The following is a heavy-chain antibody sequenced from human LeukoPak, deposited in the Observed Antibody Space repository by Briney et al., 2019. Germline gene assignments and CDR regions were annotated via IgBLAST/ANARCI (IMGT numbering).Heavy chain of an antibody. Sequence: LSLTCAVSGGSISSSYWWSWVRRAPGKGLEWVAVISHDGNIKYHADSMKDRFTISRDNSRNTLYLQMNNLRPEDTAVYSCARAKYYDSRGYSVREAYDIWGQGTMVTVSS. J-gene: IGHJ3*02. CDR3: ARAKYYDSRGYSVREAYDI. CDR1: GGSISSSYW. D-gene: IGHD3-22*01. V-gene: IGHV3-30*03. CDR2: ISHDGNIK.